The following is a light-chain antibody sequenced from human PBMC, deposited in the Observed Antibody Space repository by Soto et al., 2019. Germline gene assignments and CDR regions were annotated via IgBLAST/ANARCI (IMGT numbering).Light chain of an antibody. Sequence: QSVLTQPPSVSAAPGQKVTISCSGSSSNIGNNYVSWYQQLPGTAPKLLIYDSNKRPSGIPDRFSGSKSGTSATLGITGIQTRDDADYYCRTWDRSMSAGVFGTGTKATV. J-gene: IGLJ1*01. V-gene: IGLV1-51*01. CDR2: DSN. CDR1: SSNIGNNY. CDR3: RTWDRSMSAGV.